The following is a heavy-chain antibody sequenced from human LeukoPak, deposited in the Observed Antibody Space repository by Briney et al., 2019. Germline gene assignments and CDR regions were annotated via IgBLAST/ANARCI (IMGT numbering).Heavy chain of an antibody. V-gene: IGHV3-23*01. CDR1: GFIFSTYA. D-gene: IGHD1-1*01. CDR3: AKELTRALEGWFDP. Sequence: GGSLRLSCAASGFIFSTYAMSWVRQAPGKGLEWVSAISGDGGTAYYAASVKGRFTISRDNSKNTLYLQMNSLRAEDTAIYYCAKELTRALEGWFDPWGQGTLVTVSS. CDR2: ISGDGGTA. J-gene: IGHJ5*02.